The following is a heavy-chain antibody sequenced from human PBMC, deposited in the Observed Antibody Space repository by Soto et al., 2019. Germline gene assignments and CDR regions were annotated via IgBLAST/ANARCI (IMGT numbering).Heavy chain of an antibody. J-gene: IGHJ4*02. Sequence: EVLLLESGGGLVQPGGSLRLSCAASGFTFSNYDMGWVRQAPGKGLELVSFISGSGSGPYYADSVKGLFTISRDNAENTLYLQMNSLRVEDTAVYYCAKLQSWRALDCWGQGTLVIVSS. CDR3: AKLQSWRALDC. CDR2: ISGSGSGP. CDR1: GFTFSNYD. D-gene: IGHD6-13*01. V-gene: IGHV3-23*01.